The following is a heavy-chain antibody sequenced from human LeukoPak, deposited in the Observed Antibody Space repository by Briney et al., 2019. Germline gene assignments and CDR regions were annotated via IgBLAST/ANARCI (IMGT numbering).Heavy chain of an antibody. CDR3: ARGGIAARVFYPYYYYMDV. J-gene: IGHJ6*03. V-gene: IGHV4-34*01. CDR1: GGSFSGYY. Sequence: PSETLSLTCAVYGGSFSGYYWSWIRQPPGKGLGWIGEINHSGSTNYNPSLKSRVTISVDTSKNQFSLKLSSVTAADTAVYYCARGGIAARVFYPYYYYMDVWGKGTTVTVSS. CDR2: INHSGST. D-gene: IGHD6-6*01.